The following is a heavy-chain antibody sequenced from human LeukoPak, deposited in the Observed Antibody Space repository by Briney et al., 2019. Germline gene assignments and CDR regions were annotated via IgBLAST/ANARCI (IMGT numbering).Heavy chain of an antibody. Sequence: SETLSLTCTVSGGSISSSSYYWGWIRQPPGTGLEWIGSIYYSGSTYYNPSLKSRVTISVDTSKNQFSLKLSSVTAADTAVYYCARPEYSSGWYQIDYWGQGTLVTVSS. J-gene: IGHJ4*02. CDR1: GGSISSSSYY. D-gene: IGHD6-19*01. V-gene: IGHV4-39*01. CDR3: ARPEYSSGWYQIDY. CDR2: IYYSGST.